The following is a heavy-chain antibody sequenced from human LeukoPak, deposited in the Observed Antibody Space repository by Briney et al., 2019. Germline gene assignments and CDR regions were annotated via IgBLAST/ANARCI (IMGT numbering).Heavy chain of an antibody. CDR1: GFTFNNFA. Sequence: GGSLRLSCAASGFTFNNFAMSWVRQAPGKGLEWVSAISGSGGSTYYADSVKGRFTISRDNAKNSLYLQMNSLRAEDTAVYYCARGVEMIFTFDCWGQGTLVTVSS. CDR2: ISGSGGST. V-gene: IGHV3-23*01. CDR3: ARGVEMIFTFDC. J-gene: IGHJ4*02. D-gene: IGHD3/OR15-3a*01.